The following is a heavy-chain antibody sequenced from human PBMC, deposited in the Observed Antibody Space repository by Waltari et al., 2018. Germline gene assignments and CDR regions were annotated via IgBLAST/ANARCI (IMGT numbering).Heavy chain of an antibody. J-gene: IGHJ4*02. CDR2: IGWNSGVI. CDR1: GFRLDDYA. CDR3: VKGGWGFGAFYEQH. V-gene: IGHV3-9*01. Sequence: EVQLVTSGGGLVQPGRSLRLACVGSGFRLDDYAMYWVRQRPGKGRGGFSGIGWNSGVIGYADSVRGRFSTYRDNARKSLYLQMGRLRPEDTALYYCVKGGWGFGAFYEQHWGQGIQVTVSS. D-gene: IGHD3-10*01.